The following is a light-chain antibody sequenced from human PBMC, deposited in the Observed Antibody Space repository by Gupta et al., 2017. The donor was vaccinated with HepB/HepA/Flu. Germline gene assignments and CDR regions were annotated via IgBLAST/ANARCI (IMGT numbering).Light chain of an antibody. CDR1: SSDVGAYNY. V-gene: IGLV2-14*03. Sequence: QSALTQPASVSGSRGQSITISCTGTSSDVGAYNYVSWYQQHPDKAPKLIIFDASNRPSGVSNRFSGSKSGNTASLTISGLQAEDEADYYCSSQTITYTVVFGGGTKLTVL. CDR3: SSQTITYTVV. CDR2: DAS. J-gene: IGLJ2*01.